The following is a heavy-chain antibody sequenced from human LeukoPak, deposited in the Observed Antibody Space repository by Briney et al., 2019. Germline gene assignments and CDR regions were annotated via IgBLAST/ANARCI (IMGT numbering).Heavy chain of an antibody. CDR1: GFSFSTYG. CDR2: IWYDASGQ. J-gene: IGHJ4*02. Sequence: PGGSLRLSCAASGFSFSTYGMHWVRQAPGKGLEWVAMIWYDASGQHYADSVKGRFTISRDTSKNTLYLQMNSLRAEDTAVYFCARDSLYDDNGYYHYFDYWGQETLVTVSS. D-gene: IGHD3-22*01. V-gene: IGHV3-33*01. CDR3: ARDSLYDDNGYYHYFDY.